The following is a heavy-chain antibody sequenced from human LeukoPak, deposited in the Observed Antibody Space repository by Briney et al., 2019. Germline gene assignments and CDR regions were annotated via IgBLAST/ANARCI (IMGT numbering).Heavy chain of an antibody. J-gene: IGHJ5*02. Sequence: GASVKVSCKASGYGFTGYYIHWVRQAPGQGLECMGWINPDSGATNYVQKFQGRVTMSRDTSISTVYMELSRLNSDDTAMYYCARDVIMGGSQGWFDPWGQGTLVTVSS. D-gene: IGHD2-8*01. CDR2: INPDSGAT. CDR1: GYGFTGYY. V-gene: IGHV1-2*02. CDR3: ARDVIMGGSQGWFDP.